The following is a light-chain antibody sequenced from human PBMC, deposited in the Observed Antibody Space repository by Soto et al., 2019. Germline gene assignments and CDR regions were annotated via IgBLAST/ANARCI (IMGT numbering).Light chain of an antibody. CDR3: QQYNSYSA. V-gene: IGKV1-5*01. CDR1: QSISSW. CDR2: DAS. Sequence: DIQMTQSPSTLSASVGDRVTITCRASQSISSWLDWYQQKPGKAPKLLIYDASSLESGVPSRFSGSGSGTDFTLTISSLQPDDFASYYCQQYNSYSAFGPGTKVDIK. J-gene: IGKJ3*01.